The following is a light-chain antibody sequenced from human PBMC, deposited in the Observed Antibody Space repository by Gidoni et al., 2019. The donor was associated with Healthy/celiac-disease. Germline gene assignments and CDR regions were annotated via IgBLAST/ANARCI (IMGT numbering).Light chain of an antibody. CDR2: DAS. J-gene: IGKJ1*01. CDR3: QQRSNWPPWT. V-gene: IGKV3-11*01. Sequence: EIVLPQSPATLSLSPGERATLSYRASQSVSSYLAWYQQKPGQAPRRLIYDASNRATGIPARFSGSGSGTDFTLTISSLEPEDFAVYYCQQRSNWPPWTFGQGTKVEIK. CDR1: QSVSSY.